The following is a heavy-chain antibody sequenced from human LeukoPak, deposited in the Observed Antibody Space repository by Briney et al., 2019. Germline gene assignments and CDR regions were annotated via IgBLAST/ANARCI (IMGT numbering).Heavy chain of an antibody. CDR1: GGSIRSSYYY. CDR2: IYDSGST. D-gene: IGHD5-12*01. J-gene: IGHJ4*02. Sequence: SETLSLTCTVSGGSIRSSYYYWGWIRQPPGKGLEWIGSIYDSGSTYYNPSLKSRVTISVDTSKNQFSLKLSSVTAADTAVYYCAREIVATAQGGGFDYWGQGTLVTVSS. V-gene: IGHV4-39*07. CDR3: AREIVATAQGGGFDY.